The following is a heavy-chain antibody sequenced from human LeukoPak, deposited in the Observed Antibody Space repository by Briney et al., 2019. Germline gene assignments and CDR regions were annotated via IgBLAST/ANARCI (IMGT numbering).Heavy chain of an antibody. CDR3: ARVRAGSIAAAGTWGD. D-gene: IGHD6-13*01. J-gene: IGHJ4*02. CDR2: IIPIFGTA. CDR1: GYRFTSYA. Sequence: SVKVSCKASGYRFTSYAINWVRQAPGPGLEWMGGIIPIFGTANYAQKFQGRVTITADESTSTAYMELSSLRSEDTAVYYCARVRAGSIAAAGTWGDWGQGTLVTVSS. V-gene: IGHV1-69*13.